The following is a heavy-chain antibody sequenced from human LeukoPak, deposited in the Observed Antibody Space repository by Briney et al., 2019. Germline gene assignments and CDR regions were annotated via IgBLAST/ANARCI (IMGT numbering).Heavy chain of an antibody. CDR1: GFTFSSYW. V-gene: IGHV3-7*01. CDR3: ARDYDILTGEVYFDY. CDR2: IKQDGSEK. D-gene: IGHD3-9*01. Sequence: PGGSLRLSCAASGFTFSSYWMSWVRQAPGKGLEWVANIKQDGSEKYYVDSVKGRFTISRDNAKNSLYLQMNSQRAEDTAVYYCARDYDILTGEVYFDYWGQGTLVTVSS. J-gene: IGHJ4*02.